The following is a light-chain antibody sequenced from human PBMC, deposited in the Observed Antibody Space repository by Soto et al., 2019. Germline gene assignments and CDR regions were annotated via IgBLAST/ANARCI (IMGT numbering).Light chain of an antibody. CDR1: QSVGFTF. Sequence: EIVLTQSPGTLSLSPGERATLSCRASQSVGFTFITWYQQIPGQAPRLLIYAASSRASGIPDRFSGSGSGTDFTLNISRLEPEDFAVYYCHQYGNSPPTFGGGTKVEIK. CDR2: AAS. CDR3: HQYGNSPPT. V-gene: IGKV3-20*01. J-gene: IGKJ4*01.